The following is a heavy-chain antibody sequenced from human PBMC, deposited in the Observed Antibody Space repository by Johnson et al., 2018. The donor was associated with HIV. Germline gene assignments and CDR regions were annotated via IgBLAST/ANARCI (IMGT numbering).Heavy chain of an antibody. V-gene: IGHV3-7*03. Sequence: VQLVESGGGLVQPGGSLKLSCEASGFTFSGSVMHWVRQAPGKGLEWVANIKQDGSEKYYVDSVKGRFTISRDNVKNSLDLQMNSLRAEDTALYYCARELSIGYCSGGSCPDAFDIWGQGTMVTVSS. CDR1: GFTFSGSV. CDR2: IKQDGSEK. CDR3: ARELSIGYCSGGSCPDAFDI. D-gene: IGHD2-15*01. J-gene: IGHJ3*02.